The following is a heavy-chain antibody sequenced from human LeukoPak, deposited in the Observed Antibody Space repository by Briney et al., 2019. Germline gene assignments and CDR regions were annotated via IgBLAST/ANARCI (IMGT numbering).Heavy chain of an antibody. J-gene: IGHJ6*03. CDR1: GYTFTSYG. D-gene: IGHD6-6*01. V-gene: IGHV1-18*01. Sequence: ASVKVSCKASGYTFTSYGISWVRQAPGQGLEWMGWISAYNGNTNYAQKLQGRVTMTTDTSTSTAYMELRSLRSDDTAVYYCARAGAARPRTPPRKPTKEDGAYYYYYMDVWGKGTTVTVSS. CDR3: ARAGAARPRTPPRKPTKEDGAYYYYYMDV. CDR2: ISAYNGNT.